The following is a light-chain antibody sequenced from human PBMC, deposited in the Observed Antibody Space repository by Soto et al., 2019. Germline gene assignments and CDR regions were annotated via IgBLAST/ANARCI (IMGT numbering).Light chain of an antibody. CDR1: SSNIGSNT. CDR3: AAWDDSLNGLV. Sequence: QSLLTQPPSASGTPGQRVTVSCSGSSSNIGSNTVNWYQQLPGTAPKLLIYSNNQRPSGVPDRFSGSKSGTSVSLAISGLQSEDEADYYCAAWDDSLNGLVIGGGTKLTVL. V-gene: IGLV1-44*01. CDR2: SNN. J-gene: IGLJ3*02.